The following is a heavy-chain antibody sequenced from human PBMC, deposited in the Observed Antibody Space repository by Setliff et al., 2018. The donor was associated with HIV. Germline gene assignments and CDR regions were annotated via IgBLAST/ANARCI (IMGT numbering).Heavy chain of an antibody. CDR1: GFTFTGYY. J-gene: IGHJ4*02. Sequence: ASVKVSCKTSGFTFTGYYMHWVRQAPGQGLEWMGWINPNSGGTNYAQKFQGRVTMTGDTSISTAYMELSRLRSDDTAVYYCARDYYDSSGYIFFPGLPDYWGQGTLVTVSS. D-gene: IGHD3-22*01. CDR3: ARDYYDSSGYIFFPGLPDY. V-gene: IGHV1-2*02. CDR2: INPNSGGT.